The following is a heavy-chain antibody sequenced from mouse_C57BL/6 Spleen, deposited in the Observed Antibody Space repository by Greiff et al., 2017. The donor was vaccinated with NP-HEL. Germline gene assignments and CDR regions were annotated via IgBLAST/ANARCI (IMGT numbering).Heavy chain of an antibody. CDR2: IYPRDGST. J-gene: IGHJ2*01. V-gene: IGHV1-85*01. Sequence: VKLQESGPELVKPGASVKLSCKASGYTFTSYDINWVKQRPGQGLEWIGWIYPRDGSTKYNEKFKGKATLTVDTSSSKAYMEHHSLTSEDSAVYFCAYSDYFDYWGQGTTLTVAS. CDR1: GYTFTSYD. CDR3: AYSDYFDY.